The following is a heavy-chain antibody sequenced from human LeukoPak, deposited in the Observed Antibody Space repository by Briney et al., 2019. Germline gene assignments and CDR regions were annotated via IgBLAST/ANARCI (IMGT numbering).Heavy chain of an antibody. V-gene: IGHV1-69*05. Sequence: GASVKVSCKASGGTFSSYAISWVRQAPGQGLEWMGGIIPIFGTANYAQKFQGRVTITTDESTRTAYMELSSLRSEDTAVYYCARVGSGDFWSGHYYYMDVRGKGTTVTVSS. CDR2: IIPIFGTA. CDR1: GGTFSSYA. D-gene: IGHD3-3*01. J-gene: IGHJ6*03. CDR3: ARVGSGDFWSGHYYYMDV.